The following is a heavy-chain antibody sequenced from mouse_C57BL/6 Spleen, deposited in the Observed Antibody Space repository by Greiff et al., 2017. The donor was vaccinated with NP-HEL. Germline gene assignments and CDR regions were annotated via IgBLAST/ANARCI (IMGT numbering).Heavy chain of an antibody. V-gene: IGHV1-63*01. D-gene: IGHD3-2*02. CDR3: ARFPDSSGYEGAMDY. CDR1: GYTFTNYW. J-gene: IGHJ4*01. Sequence: QVQLKESGAELVRPGTSVKMSCKASGYTFTNYWIGWAKQRPGHGLEWIGDIYPGGGYTNYNEKFKGKATLTADKSSSTAYMQFSSLTSEDSAIYYCARFPDSSGYEGAMDYWGQGTSVTVSS. CDR2: IYPGGGYT.